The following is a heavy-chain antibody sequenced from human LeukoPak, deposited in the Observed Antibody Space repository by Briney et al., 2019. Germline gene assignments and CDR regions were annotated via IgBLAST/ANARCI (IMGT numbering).Heavy chain of an antibody. D-gene: IGHD5-12*01. J-gene: IGHJ4*02. V-gene: IGHV4-34*01. CDR2: INHSGST. CDR3: ARGLRGGYDFLDGGGY. CDR1: GGSFSGYY. Sequence: SETLSPTCAVYGGSFSGYYWSWIRQPPGKGLEWIGEINHSGSTNYNPSLKSRVTISVDTSKNQFSLKLSSVTAADTAVYYCARGLRGGYDFLDGGGYWSQGTLVTVSS.